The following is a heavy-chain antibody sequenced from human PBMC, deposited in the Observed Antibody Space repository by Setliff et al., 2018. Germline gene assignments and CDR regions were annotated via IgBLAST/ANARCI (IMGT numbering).Heavy chain of an antibody. D-gene: IGHD3-3*01. CDR3: MRLVRFCSRTVCQRTSGDEA. CDR2: IIPILETT. Sequence: SVKVSCKVSGGAFSNYGLTWVRQAPGQGLVWMGRIIPILETTNYAQNFQGRVSITADESTRTAYLELRGLRSDDTAVYYCMRLVRFCSRTVCQRTSGDEAWGQGTLVTVSS. J-gene: IGHJ5*02. CDR1: GGAFSNYG. V-gene: IGHV1-69*11.